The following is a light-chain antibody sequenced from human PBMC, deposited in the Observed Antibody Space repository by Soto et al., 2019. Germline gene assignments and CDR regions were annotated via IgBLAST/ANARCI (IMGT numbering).Light chain of an antibody. V-gene: IGLV1-40*01. Sequence: QSVLPQPPSVSGAPGQRVTLSCTGSSSNIGAGYDVHWYQQLPGTAPKLLIYGNSNRPSGVPDRFSGSKSGTSASLAITGLQAEDEADYYCQSYASSLSGSVFGGGTKLTVL. CDR1: SSNIGAGYD. J-gene: IGLJ2*01. CDR2: GNS. CDR3: QSYASSLSGSV.